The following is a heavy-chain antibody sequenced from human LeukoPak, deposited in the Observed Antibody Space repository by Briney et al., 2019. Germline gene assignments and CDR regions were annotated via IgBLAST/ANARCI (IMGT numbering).Heavy chain of an antibody. CDR2: ISYDGSNK. CDR3: ARDLKHCSSTSCYNWFDP. Sequence: GGSLRLSCAASGFTFSSYAMHWVRQAPGKGLEWVAVISYDGSNKYYADSVKGRFTISRDNSKNTLYLQMNSLRAGDTAVYYCARDLKHCSSTSCYNWFDPWGQGTLVTVSS. J-gene: IGHJ5*02. D-gene: IGHD2-2*01. CDR1: GFTFSSYA. V-gene: IGHV3-30-3*01.